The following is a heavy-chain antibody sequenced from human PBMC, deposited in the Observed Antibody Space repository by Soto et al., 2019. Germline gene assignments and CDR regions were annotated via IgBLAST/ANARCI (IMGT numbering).Heavy chain of an antibody. V-gene: IGHV5-51*03. D-gene: IGHD6-13*01. CDR3: ARSLVNGTYEAFDI. J-gene: IGHJ3*02. CDR2: IYPGDSDT. Sequence: EVYLAQSGAEVKKPGESLKISCKGSGYNFNRYWIGWVGQLPGKAREWMGVIYPGDSDTRYSPSLQGQVTISADKSSSAAYLQWSSLQASDTATYYCARSLVNGTYEAFDIWGQGTMVTVSS. CDR1: GYNFNRYW.